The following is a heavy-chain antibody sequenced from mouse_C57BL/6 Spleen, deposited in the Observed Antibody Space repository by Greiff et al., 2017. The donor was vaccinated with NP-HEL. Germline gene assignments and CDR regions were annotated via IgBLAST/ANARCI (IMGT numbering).Heavy chain of an antibody. CDR2: IYPGDGDT. J-gene: IGHJ2*01. D-gene: IGHD1-1*01. V-gene: IGHV1-82*01. CDR3: SPSNYYCSLYYFDS. CDR1: GYAFSSSW. Sequence: QVQLQQSGPELVKPGASVKISCKASGYAFSSSWMNWVKQRPGKGLEWIGRIYPGDGDTNYNGKFKGKATLTADKSSSTAYMQLSSLTSDDSAVYFFSPSNYYCSLYYFDSCRQGTTLTVSS.